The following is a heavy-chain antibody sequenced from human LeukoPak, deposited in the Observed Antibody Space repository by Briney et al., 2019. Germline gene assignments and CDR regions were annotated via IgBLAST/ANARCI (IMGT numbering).Heavy chain of an antibody. CDR2: ISAYNGNT. CDR1: GYTFTGYY. D-gene: IGHD3-22*01. Sequence: GASVKVSCKASGYTFTGYYMHWVRQAPGQGLEWMGWISAYNGNTNYAQKLQGRVTMTTDTSTSTAYMELRSLRSDDTAVYYCARSSVTIGDWFDPWGQGTLVTVSS. CDR3: ARSSVTIGDWFDP. J-gene: IGHJ5*02. V-gene: IGHV1-18*04.